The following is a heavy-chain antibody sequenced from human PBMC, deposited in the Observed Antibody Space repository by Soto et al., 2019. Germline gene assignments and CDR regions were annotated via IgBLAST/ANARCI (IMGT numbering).Heavy chain of an antibody. CDR1: GYTFTSYD. Sequence: ASVKVSCKASGYTFTSYDIYWVRQATGQGLEWMGWMNPNTGNSGYAQKFQGRVTVTSDTSINTVHMELSSVTAADTAVYYCARGGAQYYDSSVKYNWFDPWGQGTLVTVSS. J-gene: IGHJ5*02. CDR2: MNPNTGNS. CDR3: ARGGAQYYDSSVKYNWFDP. V-gene: IGHV1-8*01. D-gene: IGHD3-22*01.